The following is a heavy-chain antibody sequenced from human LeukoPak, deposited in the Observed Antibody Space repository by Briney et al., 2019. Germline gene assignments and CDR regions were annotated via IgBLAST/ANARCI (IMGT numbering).Heavy chain of an antibody. J-gene: IGHJ4*02. V-gene: IGHV3-72*01. CDR3: TRNYYGDSGGFFDY. Sequence: GGSLRLSCAASGFIVSDHYMDWVRQAPGKGLEWVGRTRNKPNSYTTEYAASVKGRFTISRDDSKSIAYLQINSLKTEDTALYYCTRNYYGDSGGFFDYWGQGTLVTVSS. D-gene: IGHD4-17*01. CDR1: GFIVSDHY. CDR2: TRNKPNSYTT.